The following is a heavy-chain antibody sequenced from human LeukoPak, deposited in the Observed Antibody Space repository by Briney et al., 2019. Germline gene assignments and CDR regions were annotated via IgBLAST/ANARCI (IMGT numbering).Heavy chain of an antibody. CDR3: ASSTGSSSDY. CDR2: MSDIGPNT. CDR1: GFTVTDYA. D-gene: IGHD2-2*01. J-gene: IGHJ4*02. Sequence: GGSLRLSCAASGFTVTDYAMTWIRQSPGKGLEWVSSMSDIGPNTYYADSVKGRFTISRDNAKNSLYLQMNSLRAEDTAVYYCASSTGSSSDYWGQGTLVTVSS. V-gene: IGHV3-23*01.